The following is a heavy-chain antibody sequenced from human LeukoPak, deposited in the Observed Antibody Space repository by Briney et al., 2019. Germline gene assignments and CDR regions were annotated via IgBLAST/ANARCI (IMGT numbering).Heavy chain of an antibody. V-gene: IGHV3-30*03. D-gene: IGHD6-25*01. J-gene: IGHJ5*02. CDR2: ISHDGGEI. Sequence: GGSLRLSCAVSGFSLSLYGIHWVRQAPGKGLEGVAFISHDGGEINYVDSVKGRFTVSRDNSRNTLYLQMNSLRADDTAVYYCARDRLGENWFDPWGLGTLVTVSS. CDR3: ARDRLGENWFDP. CDR1: GFSLSLYG.